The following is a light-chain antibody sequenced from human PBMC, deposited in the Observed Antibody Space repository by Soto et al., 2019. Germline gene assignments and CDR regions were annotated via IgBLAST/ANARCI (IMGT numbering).Light chain of an antibody. Sequence: EIVLTQSPGTLSLSPGERATLSCRASQSVSSSHLAWYQQKPGQAPRLLIYGASSRATGSPDRFSGSGSGTDFTLTISRLEPEDLPLYYCQQYGSSPFTFGPGTKVDIK. V-gene: IGKV3-20*01. CDR2: GAS. CDR1: QSVSSSH. J-gene: IGKJ3*01. CDR3: QQYGSSPFT.